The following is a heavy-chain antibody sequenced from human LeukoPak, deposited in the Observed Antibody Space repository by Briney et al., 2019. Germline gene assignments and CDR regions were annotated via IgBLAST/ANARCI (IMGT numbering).Heavy chain of an antibody. CDR3: ARQANYYDSSGYYDHTFDY. J-gene: IGHJ4*02. CDR1: GASISSSNF. V-gene: IGHV4-4*02. D-gene: IGHD3-22*01. CDR2: IYRSGST. Sequence: PSETLSLTCAVSGASISSSNFWSWVRQPPGKGLEWLGQIYRSGSTNYNPSLKSRVTISVDTSKNQFSLKLSSVTAADTAVYYCARQANYYDSSGYYDHTFDYWGQGTLVTVSS.